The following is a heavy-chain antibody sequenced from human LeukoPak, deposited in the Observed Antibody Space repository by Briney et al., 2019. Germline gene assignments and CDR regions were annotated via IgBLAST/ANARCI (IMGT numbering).Heavy chain of an antibody. CDR2: MNPNSGNT. V-gene: IGHV1-8*01. CDR3: ARDAVPAAISILDNWFDP. CDR1: GYTFTSYD. Sequence: ASVKVSCKASGYTFTSYDINWVRQATGQGLEWMGWMNPNSGNTGYAQKFQGRVTMTRNTSISTAYMELSSLRSEDTAVYYCARDAVPAAISILDNWFDPWGQGTLVTVSS. J-gene: IGHJ5*02. D-gene: IGHD2-2*01.